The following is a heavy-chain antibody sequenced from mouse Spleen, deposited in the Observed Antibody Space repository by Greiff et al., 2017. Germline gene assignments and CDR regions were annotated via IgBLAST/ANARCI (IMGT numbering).Heavy chain of an antibody. CDR2: ISSGGDYI. CDR3: TRERRGSSGTWFDY. V-gene: IGHV5-9-1*02. D-gene: IGHD1-1*01. J-gene: IGHJ2*01. Sequence: EVKLVESGEGLVKPGGSLKLSCAASGFTFSSYAMSWVRQTPEKRLEWVAYISSGGDYIYYADTVKGRFTISRDNARNTLYLQMSSLKSEDTAMYYCTRERRGSSGTWFDYWGQGTTLTVSS. CDR1: GFTFSSYA.